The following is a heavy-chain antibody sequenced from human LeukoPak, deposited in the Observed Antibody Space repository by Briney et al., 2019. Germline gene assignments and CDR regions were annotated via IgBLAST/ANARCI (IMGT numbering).Heavy chain of an antibody. CDR3: ARDVRRGTGRHDAFDI. CDR2: IYDSGST. V-gene: IGHV4-39*07. J-gene: IGHJ3*02. Sequence: SETLSLTCTVSGGSIRSSYYYWGWIRQPPGKGLEWIGSIYDSGSTYYNPSLKSRVTISVDTSKNQFSLKLSSVTAADTAVYYCARDVRRGTGRHDAFDIWGQGTMVTVSS. D-gene: IGHD3-16*01. CDR1: GGSIRSSYYY.